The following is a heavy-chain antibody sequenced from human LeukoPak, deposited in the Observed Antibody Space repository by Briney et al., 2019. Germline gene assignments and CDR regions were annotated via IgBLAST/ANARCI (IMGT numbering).Heavy chain of an antibody. D-gene: IGHD3-10*01. J-gene: IGHJ4*02. CDR2: IYYSGST. V-gene: IGHV4-39*01. CDR3: ARLSITMVRGVNY. Sequence: SETLSLTCTVSGGSISSSSYYWGWIRQPPGKGLEWIGSIYYSGSTYYDPSLKSRVTISVDTSKNQFSLKLSSVTAADTAVYYCARLSITMVRGVNYWGQGTLVTVSS. CDR1: GGSISSSSYY.